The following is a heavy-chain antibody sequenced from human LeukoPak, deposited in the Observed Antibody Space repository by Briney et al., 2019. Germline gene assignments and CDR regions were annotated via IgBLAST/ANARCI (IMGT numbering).Heavy chain of an antibody. CDR2: IKQDGSEK. J-gene: IGHJ3*02. D-gene: IGHD3-10*01. CDR3: ARNMVRGYEDAFDI. CDR1: GFTFSSYW. Sequence: GGSLRLSCAASGFTFSSYWMSWVRQAPGEGLEWVANIKQDGSEKYYVDSVKGRFTISRGNAKNSQYLQMNSLRAEDTAVYYCARNMVRGYEDAFDIWGQGTMVTVSS. V-gene: IGHV3-7*01.